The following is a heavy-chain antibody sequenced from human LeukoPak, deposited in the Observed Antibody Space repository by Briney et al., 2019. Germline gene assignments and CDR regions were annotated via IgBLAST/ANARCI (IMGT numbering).Heavy chain of an antibody. J-gene: IGHJ6*04. CDR1: GYSFTSYW. D-gene: IGHD3-10*01. Sequence: GESLEISCKGSGYSFTSYWIGWVRQMPGKGLEWMGIIYPGDSDTRYSPSFQGQVTISADKSISTAYQQWSSLKASDTAMYHCARQVRGVRSWVDVWGKGTTVTVSS. CDR3: ARQVRGVRSWVDV. CDR2: IYPGDSDT. V-gene: IGHV5-51*01.